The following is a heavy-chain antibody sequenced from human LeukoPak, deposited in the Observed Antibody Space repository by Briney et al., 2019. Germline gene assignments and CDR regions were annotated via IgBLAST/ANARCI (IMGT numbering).Heavy chain of an antibody. D-gene: IGHD2/OR15-2a*01. V-gene: IGHV3-11*01. Sequence: GGSLRLSCAASGFTFSDYYMSWIRQAPGKGLEWVSYISSNSGSTIYYADSVKGRFTISRDNVKNSLYLQMNSLRAEDTAVYYCATVSRILPKNVFDIWGQGTMVTVSS. CDR3: ATVSRILPKNVFDI. CDR2: ISSNSGSTI. J-gene: IGHJ3*02. CDR1: GFTFSDYY.